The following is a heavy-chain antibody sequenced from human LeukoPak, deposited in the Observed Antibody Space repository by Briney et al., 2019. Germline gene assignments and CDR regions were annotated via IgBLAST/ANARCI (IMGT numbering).Heavy chain of an antibody. J-gene: IGHJ6*02. V-gene: IGHV3-7*01. CDR1: FTXXXXG. Sequence: FTXXXXGMHWVGXAPGKGLEWVANIKQDGSEKYYVDSVKGRFTISRDNAKNSLYLQMISLRAEDTAVYYCARDWEWVMDVWGQGTTVTVSS. CDR2: IKQDGSEK. D-gene: IGHD3-3*01. CDR3: ARDWEWVMDV.